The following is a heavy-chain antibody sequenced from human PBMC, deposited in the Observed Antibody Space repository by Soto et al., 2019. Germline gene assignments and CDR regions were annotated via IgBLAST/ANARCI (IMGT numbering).Heavy chain of an antibody. CDR3: AGGNCAGDCYFDY. Sequence: QVQLVQSGTEVKKPGASVKISCKASGYTFTGYYIYWVRQAPGQGLEFMGAINSGGGNTDYAQKFQGRVTVTRDTSTSTVYMEPTSLRFDDTAVYYCAGGNCAGDCYFDYWGQGTLVTVSS. V-gene: IGHV1-46*01. CDR2: INSGGGNT. CDR1: GYTFTGYY. D-gene: IGHD2-21*02. J-gene: IGHJ4*02.